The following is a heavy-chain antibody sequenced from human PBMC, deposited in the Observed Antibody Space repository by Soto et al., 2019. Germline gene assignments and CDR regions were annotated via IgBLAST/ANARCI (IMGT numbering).Heavy chain of an antibody. CDR2: ISGSGGST. J-gene: IGHJ6*02. CDR3: AKDRTIFGVVNSMDV. CDR1: GFTFSSYA. Sequence: EGSLRLSCAASGFTFSSYAMSWVRQAPGKGLEWVSAISGSGGSTYYADSVKGRFTISRDNSKNTLYLQMNSLRAEDTAVYYCAKDRTIFGVVNSMDVWGQGTTVTVSS. V-gene: IGHV3-23*01. D-gene: IGHD3-3*01.